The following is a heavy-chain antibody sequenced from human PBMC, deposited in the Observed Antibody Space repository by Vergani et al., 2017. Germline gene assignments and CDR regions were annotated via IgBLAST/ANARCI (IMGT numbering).Heavy chain of an antibody. CDR2: ISGSGGTT. CDR3: AKDRRNGAAVAGFYFYYGLDV. V-gene: IGHV3-23*01. CDR1: GFTFSNYA. D-gene: IGHD6-19*01. J-gene: IGHJ6*02. Sequence: EVQLLESGGGLVQPGGSLRLSCAASGFTFSNYAMSGVRQAPGKGLEWVSLISGSGGTTNYADSVQGRFTISRDASKHTLFLQKNGLRAEDTAVYYCAKDRRNGAAVAGFYFYYGLDVWGQGTMVTVSS.